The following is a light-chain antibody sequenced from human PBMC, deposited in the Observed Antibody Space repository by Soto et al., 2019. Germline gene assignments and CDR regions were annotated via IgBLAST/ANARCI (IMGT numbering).Light chain of an antibody. V-gene: IGKV3-15*01. CDR1: QSGSSN. J-gene: IGKJ1*01. Sequence: EIVLTQSPATLSVSPGERATLSCRASQSGSSNLAWYQQKPGQAPRLLIYGASTRATDIPARFSGSGSGTEFTLTISSLQSEDFAVYSCQQYNEWPRTFGQGTKVDI. CDR3: QQYNEWPRT. CDR2: GAS.